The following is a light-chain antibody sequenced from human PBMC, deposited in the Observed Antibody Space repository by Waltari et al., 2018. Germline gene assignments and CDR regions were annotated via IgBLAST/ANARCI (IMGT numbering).Light chain of an antibody. CDR2: GAS. V-gene: IGKV3-20*01. J-gene: IGKJ1*01. Sequence: VFTQSPGPLSLSPGDRATLPCRASQSIGRYLAWYQQKPDQAPRLLIYGASSRATGIPDRFSGSGSGTDFSLTISRLEPEDFAVYYCQNHERLPATFGQGTKVEIK. CDR1: QSIGRY. CDR3: QNHERLPAT.